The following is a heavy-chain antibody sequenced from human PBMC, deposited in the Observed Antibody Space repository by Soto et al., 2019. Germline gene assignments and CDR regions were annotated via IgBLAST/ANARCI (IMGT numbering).Heavy chain of an antibody. D-gene: IGHD3-10*01. J-gene: IGHJ6*02. CDR2: IIPIFDTP. V-gene: IGHV1-69*06. CDR3: ATHGATTMARGAMKHYYYVMDV. CDR1: GGIFSSFT. Sequence: QVQLVQSGAEAGKPGSSVKVSCRASGGIFSSFTISWVRQAPGQGLEWLGGIIPIFDTPTYAQNFQGRVTITADKSTNTVYMELSSLRSGDTAVYYCATHGATTMARGAMKHYYYVMDVWGQGTTVTVSS.